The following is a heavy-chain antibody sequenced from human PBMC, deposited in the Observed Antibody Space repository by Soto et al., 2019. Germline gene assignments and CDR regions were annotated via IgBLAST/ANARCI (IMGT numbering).Heavy chain of an antibody. D-gene: IGHD2-15*01. Sequence: QLQLQESGPGLVKPSETLSLTCTVSGGSISSSSYYWGWIRQPPGKGLEWIGSIYYSGSTYYNPSLKSRVTISVDTSKNQFSLKLSSVTAADTAVYYCARGGLGADIVVVVAATPPHFFDYWGQGTLVTVSS. J-gene: IGHJ4*02. CDR1: GGSISSSSYY. CDR3: ARGGLGADIVVVVAATPPHFFDY. V-gene: IGHV4-39*01. CDR2: IYYSGST.